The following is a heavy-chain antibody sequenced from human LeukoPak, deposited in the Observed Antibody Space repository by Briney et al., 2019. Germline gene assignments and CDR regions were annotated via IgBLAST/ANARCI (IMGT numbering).Heavy chain of an antibody. CDR1: GYTFTSYD. V-gene: IGHV1-8*01. CDR2: MNPNRGDT. CDR3: ATDPVGATAVMSY. D-gene: IGHD1-26*01. J-gene: IGHJ4*02. Sequence: ASVKVSCKASGYTFTSYDIHWVRQATGQGLEWMGRMNPNRGDTDYAQKFQGRVTMTRDTSISTAYMELSSLRSEDTALYYCATDPVGATAVMSYWGQGTLVTVSS.